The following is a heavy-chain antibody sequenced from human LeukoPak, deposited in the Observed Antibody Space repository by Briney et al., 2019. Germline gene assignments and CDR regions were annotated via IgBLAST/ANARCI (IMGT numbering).Heavy chain of an antibody. CDR2: FGGSGGTI. CDR3: AKSDCGGDCHLLDY. CDR1: GFSLSTYA. Sequence: GGSLRLSCAASGFSLSTYAMSWVRQAPGKGLEWVSHFGGSGGTIYYADSVEGRFTISRDNSKNTLYLQMNSLRAEDTAVYYCAKSDCGGDCHLLDYWGQGTLVTVSS. V-gene: IGHV3-23*01. J-gene: IGHJ4*02. D-gene: IGHD2-21*02.